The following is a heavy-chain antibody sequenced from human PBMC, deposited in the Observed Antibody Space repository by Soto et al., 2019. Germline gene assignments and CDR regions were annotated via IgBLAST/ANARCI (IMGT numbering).Heavy chain of an antibody. V-gene: IGHV3-48*03. CDR1: GFILSSYE. CDR3: AREASGPAAINWFDP. J-gene: IGHJ5*02. Sequence: GSLRLSCAASGFILSSYEMNWVRQAPGKGLEWVSHISSSGRTISYAESVRGRFTISRDNAKNSLYLQMNSLRAEDTAVYYCAREASGPAAINWFDPWGQGTLVTVS. D-gene: IGHD2-2*01. CDR2: ISSSGRTI.